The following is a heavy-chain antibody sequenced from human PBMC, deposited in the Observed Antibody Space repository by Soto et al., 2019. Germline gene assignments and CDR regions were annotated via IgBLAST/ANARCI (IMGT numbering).Heavy chain of an antibody. J-gene: IGHJ1*01. CDR2: IIPILGIA. D-gene: IGHD2-2*01. CDR1: GGTFSSYT. Sequence: SVKVSCKASGGTFSSYTISWVRQAPGQGLECMGRIIPILGIANYAQKFQGRVTITADKSTSTAYMELSSLRSEDTAVYYCARERSIGYCSSTSCSKYFQHWGQGTLVTVSS. V-gene: IGHV1-69*04. CDR3: ARERSIGYCSSTSCSKYFQH.